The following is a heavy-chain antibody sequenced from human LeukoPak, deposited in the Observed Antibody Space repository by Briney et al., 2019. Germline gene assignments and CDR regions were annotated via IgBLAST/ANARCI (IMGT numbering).Heavy chain of an antibody. CDR1: GGSISSYY. V-gene: IGHV4-59*01. CDR2: IYYSGST. Sequence: PSETLSLTCTVSGGSISSYYWSWLRQPPGKGLEWIGYIYYSGSTNYNPSLKRRVTITVDKSKNQFSLKLSSVTASDTAAYYCARVLRSFDPWGQGTLVTVSS. J-gene: IGHJ5*02. CDR3: ARVLRSFDP.